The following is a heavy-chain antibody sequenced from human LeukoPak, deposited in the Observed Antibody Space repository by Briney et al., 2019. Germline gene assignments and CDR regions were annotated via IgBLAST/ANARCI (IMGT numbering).Heavy chain of an antibody. CDR2: IKQDGREK. V-gene: IGHV3-7*01. CDR3: ARLRPDDFDI. Sequence: PGGSLRLSCAASGFTFSSYAMSWVRQAPGKGLEWVANIKQDGREKNYVDSVKGRFTISRDNAKNSLYLQMSSLRAEDTAVYYCARLRPDDFDIWGQGTMVTVSS. D-gene: IGHD3-3*01. CDR1: GFTFSSYA. J-gene: IGHJ3*02.